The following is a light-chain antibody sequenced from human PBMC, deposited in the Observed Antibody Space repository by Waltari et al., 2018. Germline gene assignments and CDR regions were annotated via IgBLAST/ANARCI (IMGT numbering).Light chain of an antibody. J-gene: IGKJ2*03. CDR1: QSIMFY. V-gene: IGKV1-39*01. CDR2: TAS. Sequence: DIQMTQSPSSLSASVGDRVTLTCRASQSIMFYVNWYQQKPGEAPKLLMYTASSLQSGVPSRFSGSGSGTDFTLTISSLQAEDSATYYCQQSYSTPYSFGQGTKLEIK. CDR3: QQSYSTPYS.